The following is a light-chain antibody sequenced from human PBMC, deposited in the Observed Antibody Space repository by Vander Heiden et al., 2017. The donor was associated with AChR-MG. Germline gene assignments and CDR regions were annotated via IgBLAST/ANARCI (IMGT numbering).Light chain of an antibody. Sequence: ELVITQSPATLSVSPGERDNLSCRPSPSIRRSVLWYQQKPGQAPRRLIYDASTRATAIPARFSGSGSGTEFTLTISSLQSEDFAVYYCQQYKDCPRTFGQGTKLEIK. J-gene: IGKJ2*02. CDR2: DAS. CDR3: QQYKDCPRT. CDR1: PSIRRS. V-gene: IGKV3-15*01.